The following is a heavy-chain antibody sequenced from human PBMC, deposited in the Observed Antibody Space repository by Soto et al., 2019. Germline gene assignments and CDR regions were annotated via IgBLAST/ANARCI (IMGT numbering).Heavy chain of an antibody. CDR3: AIPRDF. J-gene: IGHJ4*02. CDR1: GFTFSSYW. Sequence: GGSLRLSCAASGFTFSSYWMNWVRQAPGKGLEWVASINQDGREKIYVDSVKGRFTISRDNAKNSLYLQMNSLRAEDTAVYYCAIPRDFWGQGTLVTVSS. CDR2: INQDGREK. V-gene: IGHV3-7*01.